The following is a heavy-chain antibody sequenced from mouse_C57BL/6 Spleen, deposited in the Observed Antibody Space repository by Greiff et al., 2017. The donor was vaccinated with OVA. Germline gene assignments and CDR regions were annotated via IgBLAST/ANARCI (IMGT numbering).Heavy chain of an antibody. J-gene: IGHJ2*01. CDR3: ARYPYYSNYGYFDY. V-gene: IGHV3-8*01. CDR2: ISYSGST. CDR1: GYSITSDY. Sequence: EVQLQQSGPGLAKPSQTLSLTCSVTGYSITSDYWNWIRQFPGNKLEYMGYISYSGSTYYNPSPKSRLSITRDTSKNQYYLQLNSVTTEDTATYYCARYPYYSNYGYFDYWGQGTTLTVSS. D-gene: IGHD2-5*01.